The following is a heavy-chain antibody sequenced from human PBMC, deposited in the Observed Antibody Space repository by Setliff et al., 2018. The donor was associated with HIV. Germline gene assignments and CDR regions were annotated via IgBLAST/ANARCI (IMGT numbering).Heavy chain of an antibody. J-gene: IGHJ4*02. V-gene: IGHV4-4*07. CDR3: ARLPRGPWRWDY. CDR1: GGSISGHY. CDR2: IYISGST. Sequence: SETLSLTCTVSGGSISGHYWNWIRQPAGGGLEWIGRIYISGSTNYNPSLKSRVTMSIDTSKNQFSLKLHSLIAADTAMYYCARLPRGPWRWDYWGQGMLVTVSS. D-gene: IGHD5-12*01.